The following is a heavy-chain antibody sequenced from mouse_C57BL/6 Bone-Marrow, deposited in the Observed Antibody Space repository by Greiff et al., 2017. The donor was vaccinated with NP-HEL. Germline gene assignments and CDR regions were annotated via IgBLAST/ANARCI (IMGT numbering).Heavy chain of an antibody. CDR3: AREYSWSAIFYYGD. CDR2: IYPGGGDT. CDR1: GYTFSTYS. D-gene: IGHD2-13*01. V-gene: IGHV1-82*01. Sequence: QVQLLQSGAELVKPGASVKLSCKASGYTFSTYSMHWMKQRPGQGLEWIGRIYPGGGDTHYNEHFEGKASLTADKSSNSGYMQLSSLTSEDSAIYYCAREYSWSAIFYYGDRGKAITVT. J-gene: IGHJ1*03.